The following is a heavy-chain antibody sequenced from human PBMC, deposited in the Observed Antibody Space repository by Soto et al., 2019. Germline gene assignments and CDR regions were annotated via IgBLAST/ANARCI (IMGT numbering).Heavy chain of an antibody. D-gene: IGHD3-10*01. CDR2: IKTDASEK. J-gene: IGHJ4*01. CDR1: GFTLGSYW. Sequence: EEQLVASGGGLVQPGGSLRLSCEASGFTLGSYWMSWVRQAPGKGLEWLATIKTDASEKKYVDSVKGRFTMSRDNAKNSLYLQMDSLRAEDTAVYYCARESGYGSGSSVNHYLEYWGHGTLVTVSS. CDR3: ARESGYGSGSSVNHYLEY. V-gene: IGHV3-7*01.